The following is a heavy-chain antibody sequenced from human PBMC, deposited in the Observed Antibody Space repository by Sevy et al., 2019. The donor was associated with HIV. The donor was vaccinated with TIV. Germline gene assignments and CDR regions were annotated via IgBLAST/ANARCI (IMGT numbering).Heavy chain of an antibody. CDR2: NKSKTDGGTT. CDR1: GFTFSNAW. CDR3: TTGSELLWFGEFGDY. D-gene: IGHD3-10*01. V-gene: IGHV3-15*01. Sequence: GGSLRLSCAASGFTFSNAWMSWVRQAPGKGLEWVGHNKSKTDGGTTDYAAPVKGRFTISRDDSKNTLYLQMNSLKTEDTAVYYCTTGSELLWFGEFGDYWGQGTLVTVSS. J-gene: IGHJ4*02.